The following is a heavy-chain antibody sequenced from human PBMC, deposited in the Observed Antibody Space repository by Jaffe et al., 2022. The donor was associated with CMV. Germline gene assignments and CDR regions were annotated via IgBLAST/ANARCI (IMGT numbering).Heavy chain of an antibody. Sequence: EVRLVQSGAEVRRPGESLKISCQGSGYSFSTRYIGWVRQMPGKGLEWMGFIFPGDSETKYSPSFQGQVTFSADNSITTAYLEWRSLKASDTAMYYCARRDRGGVDYWGQGTLVTVSS. CDR2: IFPGDSET. J-gene: IGHJ4*02. V-gene: IGHV5-51*01. CDR3: ARRDRGGVDY. D-gene: IGHD3-16*01. CDR1: GYSFSTRY.